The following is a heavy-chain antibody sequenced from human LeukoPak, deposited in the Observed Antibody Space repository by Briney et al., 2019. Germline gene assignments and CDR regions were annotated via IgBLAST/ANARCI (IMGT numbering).Heavy chain of an antibody. V-gene: IGHV3-23*01. CDR1: GFTFSNYA. J-gene: IGHJ4*02. CDR2: ISGTSGTI. D-gene: IGHD2-21*02. CDR3: AKRLGDPRAFDY. Sequence: GGSLRLSCAASGFTFSNYAMSWVRQAPGKRLEWVSGISGTSGTINYAAPVKGRSTISRDNSKNTLYLQMNSLRVDDMAVYYCAKRLGDPRAFDYWGQGTLVTVSS.